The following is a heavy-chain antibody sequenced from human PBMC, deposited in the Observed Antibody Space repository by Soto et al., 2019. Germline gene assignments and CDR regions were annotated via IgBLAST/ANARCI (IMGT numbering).Heavy chain of an antibody. J-gene: IGHJ4*02. CDR2: FDPEDNET. D-gene: IGHD3-16*02. V-gene: IGHV1-24*01. Sequence: ASVKVSCKVSGYTLTELSMHWVRQAPGKGLEWMGGFDPEDNETIYTQKFQGRVTVTQDASTDTAFLELSSLRSEDTAVYYCATGAAYDYVWGSYRSTPFDYWGQGTLVTVSS. CDR1: GYTLTELS. CDR3: ATGAAYDYVWGSYRSTPFDY.